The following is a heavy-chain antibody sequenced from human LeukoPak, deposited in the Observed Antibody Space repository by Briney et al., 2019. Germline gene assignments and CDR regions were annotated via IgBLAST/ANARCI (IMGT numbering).Heavy chain of an antibody. V-gene: IGHV4-39*01. Sequence: PSETLSLTCTVSGGSISSSSYYWGWIRQPPGKGLEWIGSIYYSGSTYHNPSLKSRVTISVDTSKNQFSLKLSSVTAADTAVYYCARHLGLDCSGGSCYSGTNNWFDPWGQGTLVTVSS. CDR1: GGSISSSSYY. D-gene: IGHD2-15*01. CDR3: ARHLGLDCSGGSCYSGTNNWFDP. CDR2: IYYSGST. J-gene: IGHJ5*02.